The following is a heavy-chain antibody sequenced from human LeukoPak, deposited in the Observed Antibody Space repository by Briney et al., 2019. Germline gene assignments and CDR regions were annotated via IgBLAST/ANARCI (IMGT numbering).Heavy chain of an antibody. J-gene: IGHJ4*02. CDR1: GFTFSSYA. V-gene: IGHV3-30-3*01. CDR3: ARVGLYGDYFDY. Sequence: PGGSLRLSCAASGFTFSSYAMHWVRQAPGKGLEWVAVISYDGSNKYYADSVKGRFTISRDNSKNTLYLQMNSLRAEDTAVYYCARVGLYGDYFDYWGQGTLVTVSS. D-gene: IGHD4-17*01. CDR2: ISYDGSNK.